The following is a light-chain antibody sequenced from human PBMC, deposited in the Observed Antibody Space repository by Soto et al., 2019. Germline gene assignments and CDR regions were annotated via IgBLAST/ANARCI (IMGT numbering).Light chain of an antibody. CDR2: LGS. J-gene: IGKJ1*01. CDR1: QSLLHSNGYNY. V-gene: IGKV2-28*01. Sequence: DIVVTQPPLSLPVTPGEPASISCRSSQSLLHSNGYNYLDWYLQRPGQSPQVLIYLGSNRASGVPDRFSGSGSGTDFTLKISRVEAEDVGVYYCMQPLQTPWTFGQGTKVDIK. CDR3: MQPLQTPWT.